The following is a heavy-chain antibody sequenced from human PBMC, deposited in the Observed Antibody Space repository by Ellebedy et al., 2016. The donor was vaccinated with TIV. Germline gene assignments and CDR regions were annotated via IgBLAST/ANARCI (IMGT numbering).Heavy chain of an antibody. Sequence: ASVKVSCKASGYTFTGYYMHWVRQAPGQGLEWMGWINPNSGNTGYAQKFQGRVTMTRDTSTSTVYMELSSLRSEDTAVYYCARDDGGNYYFDYWGQGTLVTVSS. CDR2: INPNSGNT. J-gene: IGHJ4*02. CDR1: GYTFTGYY. CDR3: ARDDGGNYYFDY. D-gene: IGHD4-23*01. V-gene: IGHV1-2*02.